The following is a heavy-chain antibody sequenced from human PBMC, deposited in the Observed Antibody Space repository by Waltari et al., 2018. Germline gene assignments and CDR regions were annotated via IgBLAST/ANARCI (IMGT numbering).Heavy chain of an antibody. CDR2: LRNTGGT. J-gene: IGHJ4*02. V-gene: IGHV4-59*08. D-gene: IGHD3-22*01. Sequence: HVQLQESGPGLVKPSETLSLTCTVSGDFLSDAHLTWTRQAPGKGREWIAYLRNTGGTKCTPSLDSLVTVSAVTSKKQFSLRLTSVTAADTVVYYCARLPTKYFDSLGWGFFDQWGQGILVTVSS. CDR3: ARLPTKYFDSLGWGFFDQ. CDR1: GDFLSDAH.